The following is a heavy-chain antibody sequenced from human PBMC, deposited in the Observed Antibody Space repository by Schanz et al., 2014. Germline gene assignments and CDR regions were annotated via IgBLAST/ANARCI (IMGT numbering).Heavy chain of an antibody. CDR3: ARDEGRDGYNLAFDV. V-gene: IGHV3-53*01. J-gene: IGHJ3*01. CDR1: GFSVSTNY. D-gene: IGHD2-21*01. CDR2: LYINAGST. Sequence: VQLVESGGALVQPGGSLRLSCAVSGFSVSTNYMSWARQAPGKGLEWISSLYINAGSTRYADSVKGRFFISRDSSKNTLFLQMNSLRADDTAIYFCARDEGRDGYNLAFDVWGQGTLVTVSS.